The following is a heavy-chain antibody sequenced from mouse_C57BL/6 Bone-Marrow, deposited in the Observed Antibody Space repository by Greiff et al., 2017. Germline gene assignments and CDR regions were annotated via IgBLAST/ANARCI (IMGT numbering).Heavy chain of an antibody. Sequence: EVMLVESGGGLVQPGGSLKLSCAASGIDFSRYWMSWVRRAPGKGLEWIGEINPDSSTINYAPSLKDKFIISRDTAKNTLYLQMSKVRSEDTALYYCARKRGGYYPHAMDYWGQGTSVTVSS. J-gene: IGHJ4*01. CDR2: INPDSSTI. CDR3: ARKRGGYYPHAMDY. V-gene: IGHV4-1*01. CDR1: GIDFSRYW. D-gene: IGHD2-3*01.